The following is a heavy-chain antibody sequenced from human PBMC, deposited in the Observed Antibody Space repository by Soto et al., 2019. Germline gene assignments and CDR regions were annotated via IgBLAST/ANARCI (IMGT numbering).Heavy chain of an antibody. CDR3: AREGDRPYYYYGMDV. D-gene: IGHD3-16*01. V-gene: IGHV1-18*01. J-gene: IGHJ6*02. Sequence: QVQLVQSGNEVKKPGASVNVSCKASGYSFTRYGISWVRQAPGQGLEWMGWISGYNGKTKYAQKLQGRVSMTTDTSTSKAYMELRSLGSDDTAVYYWAREGDRPYYYYGMDVWGQGTTVTVAS. CDR1: GYSFTRYG. CDR2: ISGYNGKT.